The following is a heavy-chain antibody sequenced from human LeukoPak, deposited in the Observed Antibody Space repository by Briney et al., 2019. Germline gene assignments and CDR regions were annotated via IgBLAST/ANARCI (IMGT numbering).Heavy chain of an antibody. V-gene: IGHV4-59*01. CDR2: IYYSGST. Sequence: SETLSLTXTVSGGSISSYYWSWIRQAPGKGLEWIGYIYYSGSTNDNPSLKSRVTISVDTSKNQFSLKLSSVTAADTAVYYCARAAEDDFWSGNIWYFDLWGRGTLVTVSS. J-gene: IGHJ2*01. CDR1: GGSISSYY. CDR3: ARAAEDDFWSGNIWYFDL. D-gene: IGHD3-3*01.